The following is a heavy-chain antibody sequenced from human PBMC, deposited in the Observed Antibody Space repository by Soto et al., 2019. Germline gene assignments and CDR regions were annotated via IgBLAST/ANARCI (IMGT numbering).Heavy chain of an antibody. CDR3: AKSDLVLKG. D-gene: IGHD2-8*01. CDR1: GFTFSSYG. J-gene: IGHJ4*02. V-gene: IGHV3-30*18. Sequence: QVQLVESGGGVVQPGRSLRLSCAASGFTFSSYGMHWVRQAPGKGLEWVAVISYDGSNKYYADYVKGRFTISRDNSKNTLYLQMNSLRAEDTAVYYCAKSDLVLKGWGQGTLVTVSS. CDR2: ISYDGSNK.